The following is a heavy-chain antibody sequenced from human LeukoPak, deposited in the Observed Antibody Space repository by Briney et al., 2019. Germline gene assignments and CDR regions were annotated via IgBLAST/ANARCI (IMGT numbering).Heavy chain of an antibody. Sequence: ASVKVSCKASGYPFSGYYIHWVRQAPGQGLEWMGWMKPASGNTDSAQTFRGRVTMTRDTSIDTAYMELSRLISDDTAVYYCARAPAGGVFDTWGQGTMVTVSS. CDR2: MKPASGNT. V-gene: IGHV1-2*02. D-gene: IGHD2-8*01. J-gene: IGHJ3*02. CDR3: ARAPAGGVFDT. CDR1: GYPFSGYY.